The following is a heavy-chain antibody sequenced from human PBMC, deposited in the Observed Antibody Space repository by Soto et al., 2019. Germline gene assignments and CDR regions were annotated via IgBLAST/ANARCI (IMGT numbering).Heavy chain of an antibody. D-gene: IGHD1-1*01. J-gene: IGHJ6*02. Sequence: GESLKISCKGSGYSFTSYWISWVRQMPGKGLEWMGRIDPSDSYTNYSPSFQGHVTISADKSISTAYLQWSSLKASDTAMYYCARPGTTGTYYYYSGMDVWGQGTTVTVSS. CDR3: ARPGTTGTYYYYSGMDV. V-gene: IGHV5-10-1*01. CDR1: GYSFTSYW. CDR2: IDPSDSYT.